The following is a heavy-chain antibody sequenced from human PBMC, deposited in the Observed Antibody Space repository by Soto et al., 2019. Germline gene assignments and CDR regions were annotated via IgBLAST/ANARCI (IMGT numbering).Heavy chain of an antibody. D-gene: IGHD3-10*01. Sequence: XSVKVSCHASGYSLSSYAMHWVRQAPGQRLEWMGWINAGNGNTKYSQKFQGRVTITRDTSASTAYMELSSLRSEDTAVYYCARVTTQLTNTLWFGDYYGMDVWGQGTTVTVSS. CDR2: INAGNGNT. J-gene: IGHJ6*02. CDR1: GYSLSSYA. V-gene: IGHV1-3*01. CDR3: ARVTTQLTNTLWFGDYYGMDV.